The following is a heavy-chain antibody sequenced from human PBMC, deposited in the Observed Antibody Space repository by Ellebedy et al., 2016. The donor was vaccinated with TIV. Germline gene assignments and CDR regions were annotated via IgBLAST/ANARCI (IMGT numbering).Heavy chain of an antibody. J-gene: IGHJ4*02. Sequence: ASVKVSXXASGYTLTGYYIHWVRQAPGQGLEWMGWIKPNSGATQYAQYFQGRVTMTRDTSISTAYMELSRLRSDDTAVYYCAREGSTFRNFDYWGQGTLVTVSS. CDR1: GYTLTGYY. CDR2: IKPNSGAT. CDR3: AREGSTFRNFDY. V-gene: IGHV1-2*02. D-gene: IGHD3-3*02.